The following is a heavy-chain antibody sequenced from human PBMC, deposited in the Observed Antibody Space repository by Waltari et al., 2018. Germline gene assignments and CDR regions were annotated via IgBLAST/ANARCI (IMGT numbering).Heavy chain of an antibody. Sequence: QVQLQESGPGLVKPSETLSLTCTVSGGSISSYYWSWIRQPPGKGLEWIGYIYTSGSTNYSPSLKSRVTISVDTSKNQFSLKLSSVTAADTAVYYCARGQYCSGGSCYLFDYWGQGTLVTVSS. CDR1: GGSISSYY. J-gene: IGHJ4*02. CDR2: IYTSGST. V-gene: IGHV4-4*09. D-gene: IGHD2-15*01. CDR3: ARGQYCSGGSCYLFDY.